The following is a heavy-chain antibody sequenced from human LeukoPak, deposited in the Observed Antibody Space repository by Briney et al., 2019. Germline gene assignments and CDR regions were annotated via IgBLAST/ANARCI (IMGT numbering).Heavy chain of an antibody. V-gene: IGHV4-30-4*01. J-gene: IGHJ4*02. CDR2: IYYSGST. D-gene: IGHD1-26*01. Sequence: SSQTLSLTCTVSGGSISSGDYYWSWIRQPPGKGLEWIGYIYYSGSTYYNPSLKSRVTISVDTSKNQFSLKLSSVTAADTAVYYCARVRATTEFDYWGQGTLVTVSS. CDR3: ARVRATTEFDY. CDR1: GGSISSGDYY.